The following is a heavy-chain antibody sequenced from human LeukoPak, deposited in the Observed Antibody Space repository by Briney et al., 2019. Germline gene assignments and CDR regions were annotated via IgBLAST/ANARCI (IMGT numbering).Heavy chain of an antibody. D-gene: IGHD1-26*01. CDR2: VHTSGST. Sequence: SETLSLTCTVSRASISPYYWTWIRQPAGKGLEWIGHVHTSGSTNYNPSFKSRVTMSIDTSTNQFSLKLSSVTAADTAVYYCARDRPRIVGGVDAFDIWGQGTMVTVSS. CDR1: RASISPYY. V-gene: IGHV4-4*07. CDR3: ARDRPRIVGGVDAFDI. J-gene: IGHJ3*02.